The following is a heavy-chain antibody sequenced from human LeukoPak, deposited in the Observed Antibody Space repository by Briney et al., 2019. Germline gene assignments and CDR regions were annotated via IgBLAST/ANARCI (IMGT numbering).Heavy chain of an antibody. CDR3: ARPYCGGGSCHDYFDY. V-gene: IGHV1-2*02. CDR2: INPHTGGT. CDR1: GYTFTGYY. D-gene: IGHD2-15*01. J-gene: IGHJ4*02. Sequence: ASVKVSCKASGYTFTGYYMHWVRQAPGQGLEWMGWINPHTGGTNYAQRFQGRVTMTRDASISTAYMELSRLRSDDTAVYYCARPYCGGGSCHDYFDYWGQGTLVTVSS.